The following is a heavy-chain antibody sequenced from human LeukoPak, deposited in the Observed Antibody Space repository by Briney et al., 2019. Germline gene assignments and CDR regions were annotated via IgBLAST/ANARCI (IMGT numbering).Heavy chain of an antibody. V-gene: IGHV3-72*01. D-gene: IGHD1-26*01. J-gene: IGHJ3*02. CDR2: TRDKAHSYST. CDR1: GFTFSDHY. CDR3: ARDFSGRYAFDI. Sequence: GGSLRLSCAASGFTFSDHYMDWVRQAPGKGLEWVGRTRDKAHSYSTEYAASVKGRFTVSRDDSKNSLYLQMNSLKTEDTAIYYCARDFSGRYAFDIWGQGTMVTVSS.